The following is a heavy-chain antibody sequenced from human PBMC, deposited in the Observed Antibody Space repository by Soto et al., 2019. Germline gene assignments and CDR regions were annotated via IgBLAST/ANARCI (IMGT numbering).Heavy chain of an antibody. Sequence: SEKVACNVSGYTFISYSMSWVRHAHGQGLELMGSISAYNGNTNYAQKLQGRVTMTTDTSTSTAYMELSSLRSDETAAYYCARLGYCSSTSCYLGFLYYYGMDVWVQGTTVTVSS. CDR3: ARLGYCSSTSCYLGFLYYYGMDV. J-gene: IGHJ6*02. V-gene: IGHV1-18*04. D-gene: IGHD2-2*01. CDR1: GYTFISYS. CDR2: ISAYNGNT.